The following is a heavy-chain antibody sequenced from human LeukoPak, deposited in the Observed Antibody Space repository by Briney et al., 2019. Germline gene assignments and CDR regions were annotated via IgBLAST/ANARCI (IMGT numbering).Heavy chain of an antibody. J-gene: IGHJ4*02. V-gene: IGHV1-2*02. D-gene: IGHD3-22*01. CDR3: ARGRGSWYDSSGSPYIRFDY. CDR1: GYTFTGYF. CDR2: INPDSGGT. Sequence: ASAKVSRKASGYTFTGYFIHWVRQAPGQGLEWMGWINPDSGGTNYAQKFQGRVTMTRDTSISTAYMELSRLRSDDSAMYYCARGRGSWYDSSGSPYIRFDYWGQGTLVTVSS.